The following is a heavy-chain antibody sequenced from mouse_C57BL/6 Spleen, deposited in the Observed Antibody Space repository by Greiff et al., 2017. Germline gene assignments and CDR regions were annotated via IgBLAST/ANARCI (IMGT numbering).Heavy chain of an antibody. CDR2: INPNNGGT. J-gene: IGHJ2*01. Sequence: EVQLQQSGPELVKPGASVKISCKASGYTFTDYYMNWVKQSPGKSLEWIGDINPNNGGTSYNQKFKGKATLTVDKSSSTAYMELRSLTSEDSAVYYCARDYYGSSPFDYWGQGTTLAVSS. V-gene: IGHV1-26*01. CDR1: GYTFTDYY. CDR3: ARDYYGSSPFDY. D-gene: IGHD1-1*01.